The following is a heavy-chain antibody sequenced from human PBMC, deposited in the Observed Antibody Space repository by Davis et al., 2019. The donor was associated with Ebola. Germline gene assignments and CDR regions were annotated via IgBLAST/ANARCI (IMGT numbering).Heavy chain of an antibody. CDR1: GFTFSSYA. CDR3: AKQGSYSSSSFLDY. D-gene: IGHD6-6*01. V-gene: IGHV3-23*01. J-gene: IGHJ4*02. Sequence: GESLKISCAASGFTFSSYAMSWVRQAPGQGLEWVSSISGGADSTYYADSVKGRFTISRDNSKNTLYLQMNSLRAEDAAIYYCAKQGSYSSSSFLDYWGQGTLVTVSS. CDR2: ISGGADST.